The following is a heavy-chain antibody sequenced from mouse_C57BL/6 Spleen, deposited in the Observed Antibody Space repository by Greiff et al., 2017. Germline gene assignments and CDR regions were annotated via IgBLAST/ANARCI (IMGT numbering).Heavy chain of an antibody. V-gene: IGHV1-39*01. J-gene: IGHJ2*01. Sequence: VQLQQSGPELVKPGASVKIPCKAPGYSFTDYNMNWVKQSNGKSLEWIGVINPNYGTTSYNQTFKGKATLTVEQSSSTAYMQHNSLTSEDSAVYYCARSTTVVPFDYWGQGTTLTVSS. CDR1: GYSFTDYN. CDR2: INPNYGTT. D-gene: IGHD1-1*01. CDR3: ARSTTVVPFDY.